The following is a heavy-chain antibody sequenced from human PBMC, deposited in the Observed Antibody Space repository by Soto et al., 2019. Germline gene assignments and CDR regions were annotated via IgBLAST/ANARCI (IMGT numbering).Heavy chain of an antibody. Sequence: PSETLSLTCTVSGGSIITYYWSWVRQAPGKGLEWVSGISGGGAGTYYADSVKGRFTISRDPSTTTLFLDMYSLGAEDTAIYYCAKGRKPDHDDGLCAFDSWGQGVLVTVSS. J-gene: IGHJ4*02. CDR2: ISGGGAGT. CDR1: GGSIITYY. D-gene: IGHD3-3*01. V-gene: IGHV3-23*01. CDR3: AKGRKPDHDDGLCAFDS.